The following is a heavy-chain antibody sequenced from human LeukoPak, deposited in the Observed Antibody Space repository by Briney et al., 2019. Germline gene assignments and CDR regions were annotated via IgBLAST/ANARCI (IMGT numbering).Heavy chain of an antibody. CDR3: ARPRWGDLTN. CDR1: GGSISSTYW. CDR2: IDHSGST. D-gene: IGHD3-9*01. Sequence: PSETLSLTCAVSGGSISSTYWWTWVRQPPGKGLEWIGEIDHSGSTNYNPSLKSRVTMSVDKSENQFSLRLSSVTAADTAVYYCARPRWGDLTNWGQGILVTVSS. V-gene: IGHV4-4*02. J-gene: IGHJ4*02.